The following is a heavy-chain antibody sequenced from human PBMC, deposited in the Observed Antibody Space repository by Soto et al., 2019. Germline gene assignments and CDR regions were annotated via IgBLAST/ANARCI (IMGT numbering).Heavy chain of an antibody. J-gene: IGHJ4*02. D-gene: IGHD6-19*01. Sequence: ASVKVSCKASGYTFSSYAISWVRQAPGQGLEWMGGIIPIFGTANYAQKFQGRVTITADESTSTAYTELSSLRSEDTAVYYCARGAYSSGWYPHFDYWGQGTLVTVSS. CDR1: GYTFSSYA. CDR2: IIPIFGTA. V-gene: IGHV1-69*13. CDR3: ARGAYSSGWYPHFDY.